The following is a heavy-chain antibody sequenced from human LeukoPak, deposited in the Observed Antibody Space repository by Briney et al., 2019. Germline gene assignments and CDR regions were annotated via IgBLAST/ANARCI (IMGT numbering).Heavy chain of an antibody. V-gene: IGHV1-69*04. CDR1: GGTFSSYA. D-gene: IGHD3-10*01. CDR2: IIPILGIA. J-gene: IGHJ6*02. Sequence: SVKVSCKASGGTFSSYAISWVRQAPGQGLEWMGRIIPILGIANYAQKFQGRVTITADKSTSTAYMELSSLRSEDTAVYYCARQWFGELSPYYYYGMDVWGQGTTVTVSS. CDR3: ARQWFGELSPYYYYGMDV.